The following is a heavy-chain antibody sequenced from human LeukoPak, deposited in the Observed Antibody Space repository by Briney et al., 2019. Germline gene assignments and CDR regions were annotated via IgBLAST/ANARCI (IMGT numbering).Heavy chain of an antibody. Sequence: GESLKISCKGSGYSFTNYWISWVRQMPGKGLEWMGTIDPSDSYTNYSPSFQGPVTISADRSISTAYLQWSGLRASDTAIYYCARHWGIVPTIPFDYWGQGTLVTVSS. J-gene: IGHJ4*02. CDR1: GYSFTNYW. V-gene: IGHV5-10-1*01. CDR2: IDPSDSYT. D-gene: IGHD5-12*01. CDR3: ARHWGIVPTIPFDY.